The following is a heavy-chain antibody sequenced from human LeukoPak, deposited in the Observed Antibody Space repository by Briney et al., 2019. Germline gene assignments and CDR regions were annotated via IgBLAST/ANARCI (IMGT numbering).Heavy chain of an antibody. CDR1: GFTFSSYA. J-gene: IGHJ3*02. D-gene: IGHD2-2*01. Sequence: GGSLRLSCAASGFTFSSYAMHWVRQAPGKGLEWVSYISSSGSNIKYADSVKGRFTISRGNAKNSVYLQMNSLRAEDTAVYYCARDIKGQYQDAFDIWGQGTMVTVSS. V-gene: IGHV3-48*03. CDR2: ISSSGSNI. CDR3: ARDIKGQYQDAFDI.